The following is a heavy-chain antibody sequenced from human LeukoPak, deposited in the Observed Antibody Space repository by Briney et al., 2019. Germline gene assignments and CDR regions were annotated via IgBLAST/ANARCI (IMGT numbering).Heavy chain of an antibody. V-gene: IGHV4-59*01. Sequence: PSETLSLTCTVSGGSISSYYWSWIRQPPGKGLEWIGYIYYSGSTNYNPSLKSRVTISVDTSKNQFSLKLSSVTAADTAVYYCARGSGSGSYYIPYYYGMDVWGQGTTVTVSS. CDR1: GGSISSYY. CDR3: ARGSGSGSYYIPYYYGMDV. D-gene: IGHD3-10*01. J-gene: IGHJ6*02. CDR2: IYYSGST.